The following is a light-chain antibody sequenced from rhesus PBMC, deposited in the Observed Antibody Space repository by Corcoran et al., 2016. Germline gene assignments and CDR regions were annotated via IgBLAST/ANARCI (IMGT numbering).Light chain of an antibody. J-gene: IGKJ2*01. CDR1: QSVRNS. Sequence: EVVMTQSPATLSLSPGERANISCRASQSVRNSVAWYLQKPEEAPKLLSNGSSSRATGIPDRFSGSGAVTYFNITISSLEQEDFAIYYCQQYNNCYSFDQGTKVEIK. V-gene: IGKV3S9*01. CDR2: GSS. CDR3: QQYNNCYS.